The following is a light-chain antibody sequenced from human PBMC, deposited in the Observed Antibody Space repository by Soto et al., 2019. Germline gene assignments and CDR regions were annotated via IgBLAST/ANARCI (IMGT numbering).Light chain of an antibody. CDR2: GAS. J-gene: IGKJ3*01. Sequence: DIELTQSPGTLSLSPGERATLSCRASQSVSSSYLAWYQQRPGSAPKLLIYGASSRATGLPARFSGSGSGPYFTLSISRLEPDDFAVYYCQYYSTHVTFGPGTKVDVK. CDR1: QSVSSSY. V-gene: IGKV3-20*01. CDR3: QYYSTHVT.